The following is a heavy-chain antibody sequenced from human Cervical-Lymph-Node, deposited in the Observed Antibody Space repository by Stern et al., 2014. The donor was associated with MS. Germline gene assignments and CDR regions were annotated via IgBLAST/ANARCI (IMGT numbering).Heavy chain of an antibody. D-gene: IGHD3-3*01. V-gene: IGHV2-26*01. Sequence: QVTLKESGPVRVKPTETLTLTCTVSGLSLDEARVGVSWIRQPPGKALEWLAHVFPNGEKSYSPSLRRRLSISKDTSTSQVVLTMTDMRPGDTGTYYCARGDTIFGILTLNYFDFWGQGTLVTVS. J-gene: IGHJ4*02. CDR3: ARGDTIFGILTLNYFDF. CDR2: VFPNGEK. CDR1: GLSLDEARVG.